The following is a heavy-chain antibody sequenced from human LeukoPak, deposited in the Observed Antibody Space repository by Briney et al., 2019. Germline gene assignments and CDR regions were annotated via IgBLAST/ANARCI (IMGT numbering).Heavy chain of an antibody. CDR1: GFTFSSYS. D-gene: IGHD3-9*01. Sequence: PGGSLRLSCAASGFTFSSYSMTWVRQAPGKGLEWVSSISSSSSYIYYADSVKGRFTISRDNAKNSLYLQMSSLRAEDTAVYYCARVYEIWYAFDYWGQGTLATVSS. J-gene: IGHJ4*02. CDR2: ISSSSSYI. V-gene: IGHV3-21*01. CDR3: ARVYEIWYAFDY.